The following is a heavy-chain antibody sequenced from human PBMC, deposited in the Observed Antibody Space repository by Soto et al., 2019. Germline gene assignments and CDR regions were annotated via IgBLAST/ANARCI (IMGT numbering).Heavy chain of an antibody. J-gene: IGHJ6*02. V-gene: IGHV4-39*01. D-gene: IGHD3-10*01. CDR2: IYYSGST. Sequence: SETLSLNCTVSGGSISSSSCYWGWIRQPPGKGLEWIGSIYYSGSTYYNPSLKSRVTISVDTSKNQFSLKLSSVTAADTAVYYCASRPLWFGVVYYGMDVWDLYTTVTVS. CDR3: ASRPLWFGVVYYGMDV. CDR1: GGSISSSSCY.